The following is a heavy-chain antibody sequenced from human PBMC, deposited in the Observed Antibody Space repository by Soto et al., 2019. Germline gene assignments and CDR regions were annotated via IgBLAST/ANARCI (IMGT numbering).Heavy chain of an antibody. V-gene: IGHV4-30-4*01. D-gene: IGHD6-6*01. CDR2: IYYSGRT. CDR3: ARDRSNSPDYFDY. Sequence: QLQLQESGPGLVKPSQTLSLTCTVSGGSISSDDYYCSWIRQPPGKGLEWIGYIYYSGRTLSSPSLKSRVTLSMDTSKNQFSLKVTSVSAADTAVYYCARDRSNSPDYFDYWGQGILVTVSS. CDR1: GGSISSDDYY. J-gene: IGHJ4*02.